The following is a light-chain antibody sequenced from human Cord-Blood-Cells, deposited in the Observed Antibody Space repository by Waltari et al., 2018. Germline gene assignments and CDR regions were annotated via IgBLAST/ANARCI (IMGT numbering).Light chain of an antibody. CDR1: SSDVGSYYL. J-gene: IGLJ2*01. V-gene: IGLV2-23*02. Sequence: QSALTQPASVSGSPGQSITISCAGTSSDVGSYYLVPWYQQNPGKAPKLMIYEVSKRPSGFSNLFSGSKSCNTASLTISGLQAEDEADYYCCSYAGSSTFVVFGGGTKLTVL. CDR2: EVS. CDR3: CSYAGSSTFVV.